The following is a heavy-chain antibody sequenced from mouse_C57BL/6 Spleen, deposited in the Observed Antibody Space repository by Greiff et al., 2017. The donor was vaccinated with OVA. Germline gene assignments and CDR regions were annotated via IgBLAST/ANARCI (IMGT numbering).Heavy chain of an antibody. CDR1: GYAFSSSW. Sequence: VQLQQSGPELVKPGASVKISCKASGYAFSSSWMNWVKQRPGKGLEWIGRIYPGDGDTNYNGKFKGKATLTADKSSSTAYMQLSSLTSEDSAVYFCARQGYYGSSYVDYAMDYWGQGTSVTVSS. J-gene: IGHJ4*01. CDR2: IYPGDGDT. CDR3: ARQGYYGSSYVDYAMDY. V-gene: IGHV1-82*01. D-gene: IGHD1-1*01.